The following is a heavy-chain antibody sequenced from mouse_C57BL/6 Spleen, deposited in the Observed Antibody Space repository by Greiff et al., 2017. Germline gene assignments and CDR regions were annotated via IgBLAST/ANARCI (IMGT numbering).Heavy chain of an antibody. CDR2: ISSGSSTI. Sequence: EVQVVESGGGLVKPGGSLKLSCAASGFTFSDYGMHWVRQAPEKGLEWVAYISSGSSTIYYADTVKGRFTISRDNAKNTLFLQMTSLRSEDTAMYYCARQGGRGAWFAYWGQGTLVTVSA. CDR1: GFTFSDYG. J-gene: IGHJ3*01. CDR3: ARQGGRGAWFAY. D-gene: IGHD3-3*01. V-gene: IGHV5-17*01.